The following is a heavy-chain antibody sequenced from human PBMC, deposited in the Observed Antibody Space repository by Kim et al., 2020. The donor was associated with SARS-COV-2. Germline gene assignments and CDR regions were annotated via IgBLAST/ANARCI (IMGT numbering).Heavy chain of an antibody. V-gene: IGHV3-48*02. CDR1: GFNFNVYN. Sequence: GGSLRLSCVASGFNFNVYNMSWVRQAPGMGLEWVSYIRRSRTTMYYADSVGGRFTISRDDAKNSLYLQMNSLRDEDTAVYYCALEGDSGANSGMDVWGQG. CDR3: ALEGDSGANSGMDV. D-gene: IGHD6-19*01. CDR2: IRRSRTTM. J-gene: IGHJ6*02.